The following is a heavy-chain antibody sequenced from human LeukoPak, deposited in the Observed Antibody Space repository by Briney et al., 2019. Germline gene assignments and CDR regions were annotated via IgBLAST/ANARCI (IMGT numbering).Heavy chain of an antibody. CDR3: ARESTRSPENYGSGSYYALYFDY. V-gene: IGHV4-59*01. J-gene: IGHJ4*02. CDR2: IYYSGST. Sequence: SETLSLTCTVSGGSISNKYWSWIRQPPGKGLEWIGYIYYSGSTNYNPSLKSRVTILVDTSKNQFSLKLSSVTAADTAVYYCARESTRSPENYGSGSYYALYFDYWGQGTLVTVSS. CDR1: GGSISNKY. D-gene: IGHD3-10*01.